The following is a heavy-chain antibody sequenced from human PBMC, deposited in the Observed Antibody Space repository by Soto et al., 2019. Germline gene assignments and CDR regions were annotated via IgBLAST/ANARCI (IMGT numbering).Heavy chain of an antibody. CDR1: GGSISSSSYY. Sequence: SETLSLTCTVSGGSISSSSYYWGWIRQPPGKGLEWIGSIYYSGSTYYNPSLKSRVTISVDTSKNQFSLKLSSVTAADTAVYYCAGHPPPDIAVAAPGFDYWGQGTLVTVSS. V-gene: IGHV4-39*01. J-gene: IGHJ4*02. D-gene: IGHD6-19*01. CDR2: IYYSGST. CDR3: AGHPPPDIAVAAPGFDY.